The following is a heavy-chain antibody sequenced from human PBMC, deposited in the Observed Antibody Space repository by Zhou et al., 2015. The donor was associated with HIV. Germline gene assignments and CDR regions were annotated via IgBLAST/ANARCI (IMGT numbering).Heavy chain of an antibody. Sequence: QVQLLQSGAEVKKPGSSVKVSCKASGGTFSSYAISWVRQAPGQGLEWMGGIIPIFGTANYAQKFQGRVTITADESTSTAYMELSSLRSEDTAVYYCASVLVGSGYYYERRWYFDLWGRGTLVTVSS. CDR1: GGTFSSYA. CDR2: IIPIFGTA. J-gene: IGHJ2*01. V-gene: IGHV1-69*12. CDR3: ASVLVGSGYYYERRWYFDL. D-gene: IGHD3-22*01.